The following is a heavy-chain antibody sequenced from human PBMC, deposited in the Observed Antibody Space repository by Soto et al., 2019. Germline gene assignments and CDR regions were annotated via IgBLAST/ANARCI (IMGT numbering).Heavy chain of an antibody. D-gene: IGHD2-2*01. J-gene: IGHJ6*02. V-gene: IGHV3-33*01. CDR3: ARDRRYCSRTSCSTGWYYYRMDV. CDR1: GFTFSSYG. CDR2: IWYDGSNK. Sequence: PGRWRRLSGAASGFTFSSYGLHWVRHAPGKGLQWVAGIWYDGSNKYYADSVKGRFTISRDNSKNTRYLQMNTLRAEDTAVYYCARDRRYCSRTSCSTGWYYYRMDVCRQRTTVSVYS.